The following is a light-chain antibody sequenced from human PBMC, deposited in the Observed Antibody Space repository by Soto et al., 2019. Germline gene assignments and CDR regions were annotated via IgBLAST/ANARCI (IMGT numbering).Light chain of an antibody. CDR2: GAS. Sequence: EIVMTQSPATLSVSPGERATLSCRASQSVSSNLAWYQQKPGQAPRLLIYGASTRAIGIPARFSGSGSGTEFTLTLSSLQSEDCAVYYCQQYNNWPPRTFGQGTKVEIK. CDR3: QQYNNWPPRT. CDR1: QSVSSN. V-gene: IGKV3-15*01. J-gene: IGKJ1*01.